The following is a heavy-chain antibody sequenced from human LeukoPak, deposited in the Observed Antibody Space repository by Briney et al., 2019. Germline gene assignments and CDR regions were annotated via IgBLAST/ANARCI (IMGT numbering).Heavy chain of an antibody. J-gene: IGHJ3*02. V-gene: IGHV3-20*04. D-gene: IGHD1-20*01. CDR2: INWNGGST. Sequence: GGSLRLSCAASGFTFSSYAMSWVRQAPGKGLEWVSGINWNGGSTGYADSVKGRFTISRDNAKNSLYLQMNSLRAEDTALYYCARDRVTGTVDAFDIWGQGTMVTVSS. CDR1: GFTFSSYA. CDR3: ARDRVTGTVDAFDI.